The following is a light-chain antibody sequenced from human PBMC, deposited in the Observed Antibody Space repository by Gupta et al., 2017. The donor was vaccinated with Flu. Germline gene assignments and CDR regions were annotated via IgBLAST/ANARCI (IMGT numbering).Light chain of an antibody. CDR1: QTVHTNY. CDR3: QHFGNSPLYS. J-gene: IGKJ2*03. V-gene: IGKV3-20*01. Sequence: IVLTQSLVTLSLSPGDRVTVSCRASQTVHTNYLAWYQHKAGQAPRLLIYATSTRATGVPDRFSGSGSGTDYTLTISRLEPDDFATYYCQHFGNSPLYSFGQGTNLEMK. CDR2: ATS.